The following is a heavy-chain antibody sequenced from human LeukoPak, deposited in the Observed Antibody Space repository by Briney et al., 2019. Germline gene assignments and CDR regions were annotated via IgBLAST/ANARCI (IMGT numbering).Heavy chain of an antibody. CDR1: GGSISSYY. Sequence: SETLSLTCTVTGGSISSYYWSWLRQPPGKGLEWIGYINYSGSTNHNPSLKSRVTISVDTSKNQFSLKLNSVTAADTAMYYCARVPVIAAAALHFDYWGQGTLVTVSS. V-gene: IGHV4-59*01. D-gene: IGHD6-13*01. J-gene: IGHJ4*02. CDR3: ARVPVIAAAALHFDY. CDR2: INYSGST.